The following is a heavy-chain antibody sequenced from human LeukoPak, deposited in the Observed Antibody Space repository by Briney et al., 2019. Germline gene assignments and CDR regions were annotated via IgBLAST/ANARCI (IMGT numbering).Heavy chain of an antibody. CDR3: ARRARHHVLDY. D-gene: IGHD6-6*01. CDR1: GYSFTTYW. Sequence: GESLKISCKGSGYSFTTYWIGWVRQMPGKGLEWMGIICPGDSDTRYSPSFQGQVTISADKSISTAYLQWSSLKASDTAMYYCARRARHHVLDYWGQGTLVTVSS. V-gene: IGHV5-51*01. J-gene: IGHJ4*02. CDR2: ICPGDSDT.